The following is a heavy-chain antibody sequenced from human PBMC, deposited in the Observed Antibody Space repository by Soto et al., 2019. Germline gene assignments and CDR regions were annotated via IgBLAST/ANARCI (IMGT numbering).Heavy chain of an antibody. CDR2: ITSSSSTI. J-gene: IGHJ4*02. CDR1: GFTFNTYN. Sequence: GGSLRLSCVASGFTFNTYNMNWVRQAPGKGLEWVSYITSSSSTIYYADSVKGRFTISRDNAKNSLYLQMNSLRAEDTAVYYCARDRGSSSISFDYWGQGTLVTVSS. V-gene: IGHV3-48*01. CDR3: ARDRGSSSISFDY. D-gene: IGHD6-6*01.